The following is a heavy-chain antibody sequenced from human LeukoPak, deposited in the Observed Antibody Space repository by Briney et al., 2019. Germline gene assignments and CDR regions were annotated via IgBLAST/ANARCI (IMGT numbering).Heavy chain of an antibody. J-gene: IGHJ1*01. CDR3: ARDMTTATTCYLQH. D-gene: IGHD4-17*01. Sequence: NPGGSLRLSCAASGFTFSSYSMNWVRQAPGKGLEWVSSISSSSSYIYYADSVKGRFSIFRDDAKNSLFLQMNGLRAEDTAVYYCARDMTTATTCYLQHWGQGTLVTVSS. CDR2: ISSSSSYI. CDR1: GFTFSSYS. V-gene: IGHV3-21*01.